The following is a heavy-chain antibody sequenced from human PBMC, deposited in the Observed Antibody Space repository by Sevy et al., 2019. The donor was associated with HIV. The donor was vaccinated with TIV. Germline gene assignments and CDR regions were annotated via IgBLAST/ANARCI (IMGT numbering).Heavy chain of an antibody. Sequence: GGSLRLSCAASGLTFSTYSMNWVRQAPGKGLEWVATISFDASNKHYADSVKGRFTISRDNFQNSLFLQMNSLRPEDTAVYYCALERLSSDVAEYFQNWGQGTLVTVSS. J-gene: IGHJ1*01. D-gene: IGHD1-1*01. V-gene: IGHV3-30*03. CDR1: GLTFSTYS. CDR2: ISFDASNK. CDR3: ALERLSSDVAEYFQN.